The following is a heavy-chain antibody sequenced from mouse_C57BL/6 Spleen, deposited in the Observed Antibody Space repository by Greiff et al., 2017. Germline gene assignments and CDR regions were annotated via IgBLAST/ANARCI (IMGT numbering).Heavy chain of an antibody. V-gene: IGHV5-4*03. CDR2: ISDGGSYT. J-gene: IGHJ3*01. D-gene: IGHD2-3*01. CDR3: ATYDGYDAPWFAY. CDR1: GFTFSSYD. Sequence: EVKLMESGGGLVKPGGSLKLSCAASGFTFSSYDMSWVRQTPEKRLEWVATISDGGSYTYYHDNVKGRFTISRDNANNTLYLPMSHLKSEDTALYSCATYDGYDAPWFAYWGQGTLVTVSA.